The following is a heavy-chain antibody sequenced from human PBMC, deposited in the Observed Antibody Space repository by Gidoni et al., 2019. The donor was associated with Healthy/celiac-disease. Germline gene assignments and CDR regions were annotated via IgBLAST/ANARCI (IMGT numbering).Heavy chain of an antibody. CDR2: IWYDGSNK. V-gene: IGHV3-33*01. CDR3: ARDGEAGITGTSVFYYYYGMDV. CDR1: GFTFSRDA. Sequence: QVQLVESGGGGVQPGRSLSLSCAGSGFTFSRDARHSVLQAPGKGVGGVAVIWYDGSNKYYADSVKGRFTISRDNSKNTLYLQMNSLRAEDTAVYYCARDGEAGITGTSVFYYYYGMDVWGQGTTVTVSS. J-gene: IGHJ6*02. D-gene: IGHD1-7*01.